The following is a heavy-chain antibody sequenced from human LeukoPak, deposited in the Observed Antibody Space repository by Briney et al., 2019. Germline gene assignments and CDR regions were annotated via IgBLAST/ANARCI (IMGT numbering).Heavy chain of an antibody. J-gene: IGHJ6*02. CDR2: IYYSGTT. CDR3: AREDPQTTVPEGMDV. V-gene: IGHV4-59*01. CDR1: GDSISSYY. D-gene: IGHD4-17*01. Sequence: PSETLSLTCTVSGDSISSYYWSWIRQSPGKGLEWIGYIYYSGTTNYNPSLKSRVTISVDTSKNQFSLQLRSVTAADTAVYYCAREDPQTTVPEGMDVWGQGTTVTVSS.